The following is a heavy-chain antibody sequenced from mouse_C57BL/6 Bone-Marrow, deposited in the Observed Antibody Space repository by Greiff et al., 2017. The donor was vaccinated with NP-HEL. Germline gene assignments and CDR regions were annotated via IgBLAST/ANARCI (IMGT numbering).Heavy chain of an antibody. CDR1: GFNINDYY. Sequence: VQLQQSGAELVKPGASVKLSCTASGFNINDYYMHWVKQRPEQGLEWIGRIDPEDGETKYAPKFQGKATITADTSSNTAYLQLSSLTSEDTAVEYCARDYGSVYYYAMDYGGQGTSVTVSS. V-gene: IGHV14-2*01. J-gene: IGHJ4*01. CDR2: IDPEDGET. CDR3: ARDYGSVYYYAMDY. D-gene: IGHD1-1*01.